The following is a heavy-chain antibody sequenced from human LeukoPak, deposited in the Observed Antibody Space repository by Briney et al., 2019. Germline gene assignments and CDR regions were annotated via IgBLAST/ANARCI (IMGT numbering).Heavy chain of an antibody. CDR2: IKQDGSEK. V-gene: IGHV3-7*01. CDR3: ARVSRSGYYTGRCDY. Sequence: PGGSLRLSCAASGFTFSSYWMSWVRQAPGKGLEWVANIKQDGSEKCYVDSVKGRFTISRDNAKNSLYLQMNSLRAEDTAVYYCARVSRSGYYTGRCDYWGLGTLVTVSS. J-gene: IGHJ4*02. D-gene: IGHD3-3*01. CDR1: GFTFSSYW.